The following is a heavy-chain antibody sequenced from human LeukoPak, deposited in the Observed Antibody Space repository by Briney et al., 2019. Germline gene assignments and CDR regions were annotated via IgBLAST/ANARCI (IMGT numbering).Heavy chain of an antibody. CDR1: GITLSNYG. D-gene: IGHD3-22*01. CDR2: ISGSGGGT. Sequence: GGSLRLSCAVSGITLSNYGMSWVRQAPGKRLEWVAGISGSGGGTNYADSVRGRFTISRDNSKNTLYLQMNSLGAEDTAVYFCAKRGVVIRVILVGFHKEAYYFDSWGQGALVTVSS. J-gene: IGHJ4*02. V-gene: IGHV3-23*01. CDR3: AKRGVVIRVILVGFHKEAYYFDS.